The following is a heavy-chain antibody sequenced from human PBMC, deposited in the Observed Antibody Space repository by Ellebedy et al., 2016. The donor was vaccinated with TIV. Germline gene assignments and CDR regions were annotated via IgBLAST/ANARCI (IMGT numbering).Heavy chain of an antibody. Sequence: GESLKISXAASGFTFSSYWMSWVRQAPGKGLEWVSSISGSSTYIYYADSVKGRFTISGDNAKNSLYLQMNSLRAEDTAVYYCARDRHLVVTAILDYWGQGTLVTVSS. V-gene: IGHV3-21*01. D-gene: IGHD2-21*02. CDR2: ISGSSTYI. CDR1: GFTFSSYW. CDR3: ARDRHLVVTAILDY. J-gene: IGHJ4*02.